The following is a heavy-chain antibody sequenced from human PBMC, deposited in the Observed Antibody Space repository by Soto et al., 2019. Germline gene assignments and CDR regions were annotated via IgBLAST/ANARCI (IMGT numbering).Heavy chain of an antibody. D-gene: IGHD2-2*01. CDR1: GFIFRSYA. CDR3: AKNEDIVVVPAALDY. CDR2: ISGSGDRT. J-gene: IGHJ4*02. V-gene: IGHV3-23*01. Sequence: GGSLRLSCAASGFIFRSYAMNWVRQAPGKGLEWVSSISGSGDRTYYADSVKGRFTISRDNSKNTLYLQINSLRSEDTAVYYCAKNEDIVVVPAALDYWGQGTLVTVSS.